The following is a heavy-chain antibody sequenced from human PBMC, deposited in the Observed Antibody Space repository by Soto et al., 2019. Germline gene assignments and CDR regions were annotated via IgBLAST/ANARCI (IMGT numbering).Heavy chain of an antibody. V-gene: IGHV3-23*01. D-gene: IGHD3-3*01. Sequence: GGSLRLSYSASGFTFSSYAMTWVRQAPGKGLEYISAISGSGDTTYYADSMKGRFTVSRDNSKNTLYLQIISLRAEDTAIYYCAKDRDDIGMVDAFGIWGQGTMVTVSS. CDR1: GFTFSSYA. CDR2: ISGSGDTT. CDR3: AKDRDDIGMVDAFGI. J-gene: IGHJ3*02.